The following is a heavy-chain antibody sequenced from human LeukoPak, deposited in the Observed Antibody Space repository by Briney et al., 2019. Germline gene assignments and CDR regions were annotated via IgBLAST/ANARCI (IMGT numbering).Heavy chain of an antibody. V-gene: IGHV4-34*01. D-gene: IGHD6-6*01. CDR1: GGSFSGYY. CDR3: ARLAARGIYYYYGMDV. CDR2: INHSGST. Sequence: SETLSLTCAVYGGSFSGYYWSWIRQPPGKGLEWIGEINHSGSTNYNPSLTSRVTISVDTSKNQFSLKLSSVTAADTAVYYCARLAARGIYYYYGMDVWGQGTTVTVSS. J-gene: IGHJ6*02.